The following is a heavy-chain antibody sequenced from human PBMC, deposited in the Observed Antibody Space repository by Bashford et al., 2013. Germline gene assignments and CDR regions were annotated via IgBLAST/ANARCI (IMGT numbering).Heavy chain of an antibody. D-gene: IGHD3-3*01. CDR2: IDHNSGGT. J-gene: IGHJ4*02. CDR3: AGGVRVARFDY. Sequence: ASVKVSCKASGYTFTGYYIHWLRQAPGQGLEWMGWIDHNSGGTDYALKFQDRVTMTRDTSISTAYMELSGLRSDDTAVYYCAGGVRVARFDYWGQGTLVTVSS. V-gene: IGHV1-2*02. CDR1: GYTFTGYY.